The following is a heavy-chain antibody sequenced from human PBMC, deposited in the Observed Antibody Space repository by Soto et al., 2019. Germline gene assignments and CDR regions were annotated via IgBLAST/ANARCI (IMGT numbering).Heavy chain of an antibody. CDR1: GGSFSGYY. D-gene: IGHD3-10*01. J-gene: IGHJ6*02. V-gene: IGHV4-34*01. CDR2: INHSGST. CDR3: ARQIRYYYGSGSMDV. Sequence: SETLSLTCAVYGGSFSGYYWSWIRQPPGKGLEWIGEINHSGSTNYNPSLKSRVTISVDTSKNQFSLKLSSVTAADTAVYYCARQIRYYYGSGSMDVWGQGTTVTVSS.